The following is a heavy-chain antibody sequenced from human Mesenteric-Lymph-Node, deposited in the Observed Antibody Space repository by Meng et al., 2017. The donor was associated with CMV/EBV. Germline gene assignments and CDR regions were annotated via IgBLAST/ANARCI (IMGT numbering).Heavy chain of an antibody. Sequence: TCAVCGDCISSSNWWTWDRQPPGKGLEWIGEIYHGGATNYNPSLKSRVTISVDKSKNQVSLQLSSVTAADTAIYYCARAFGIAEAFDYWGQGTLVTVSS. CDR2: IYHGGAT. CDR1: GDCISSSNW. J-gene: IGHJ4*02. CDR3: ARAFGIAEAFDY. V-gene: IGHV4-4*02. D-gene: IGHD6-19*01.